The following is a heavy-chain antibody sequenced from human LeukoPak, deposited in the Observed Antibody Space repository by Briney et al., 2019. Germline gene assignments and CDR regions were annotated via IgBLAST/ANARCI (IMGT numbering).Heavy chain of an antibody. Sequence: GGSLRLSCAASGFTFSSYGMSWVRQAPGKGLEWVSAISGSGGSTYYADSVKGRFTISRDNSKNTLYLQMNSLRAEDTAVYYCARLVGTRWLRLEYMDVWGNGTTVTISS. D-gene: IGHD3-22*01. CDR3: ARLVGTRWLRLEYMDV. CDR1: GFTFSSYG. V-gene: IGHV3-23*01. J-gene: IGHJ6*03. CDR2: ISGSGGST.